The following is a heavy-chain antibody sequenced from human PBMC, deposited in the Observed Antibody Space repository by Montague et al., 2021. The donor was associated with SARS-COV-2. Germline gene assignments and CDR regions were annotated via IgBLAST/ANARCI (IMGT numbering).Heavy chain of an antibody. Sequence: TLSLTCSVSGGSMTSALYYWSWIRPRPGKGLEWIAYINSSGRTNYNSSLRSRLSISLDASNSQFSLKLSSVTAADTAVYYCARKDIALGYGVDAWGQGTTVTVSS. CDR2: INSSGRT. J-gene: IGHJ6*02. V-gene: IGHV4-31*03. CDR1: GGSMTSALYY. CDR3: ARKDIALGYGVDA. D-gene: IGHD5-12*01.